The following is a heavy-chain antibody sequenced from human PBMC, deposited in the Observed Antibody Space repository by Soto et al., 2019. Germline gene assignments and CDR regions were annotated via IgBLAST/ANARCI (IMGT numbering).Heavy chain of an antibody. CDR1: GFTFSSYS. Sequence: EVQLVESGGGLVKPGGSLRLSCAASGFTFSSYSMNWVRQAPGKGLEWVSSISSSSSYIYYADSVKGRFTISRDNAKNSLYLEMNSLRAEDTAVYYCARVLSTAMVRGVYYFSYWGQGTLVTVSS. CDR3: ARVLSTAMVRGVYYFSY. CDR2: ISSSSSYI. J-gene: IGHJ4*02. D-gene: IGHD5-18*01. V-gene: IGHV3-21*01.